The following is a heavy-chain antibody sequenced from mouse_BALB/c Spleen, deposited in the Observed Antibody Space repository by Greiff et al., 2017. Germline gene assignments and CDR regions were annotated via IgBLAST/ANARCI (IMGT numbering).Heavy chain of an antibody. J-gene: IGHJ4*01. Sequence: DVQLVESGGGLVQPGGSRKLSCAASGFTFSSFGMHWVRQAPEKGLEWVAYISSGSSTIYYADTVKGRFTISRDNPKNTLFLQMTSLRSEDTAMYYCARSEEDAMDYWGQGTSVTVSS. CDR2: ISSGSSTI. CDR3: ARSEEDAMDY. V-gene: IGHV5-17*02. CDR1: GFTFSSFG.